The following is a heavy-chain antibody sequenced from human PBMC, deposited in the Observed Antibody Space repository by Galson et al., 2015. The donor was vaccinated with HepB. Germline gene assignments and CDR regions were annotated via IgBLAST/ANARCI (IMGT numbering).Heavy chain of an antibody. J-gene: IGHJ2*01. CDR2: ISSSGSYI. D-gene: IGHD5-18*01. CDR1: GFTFSNYN. CDR3: ARGVDTGKDWYFDL. Sequence: LRLSCAASGFTFSNYNMNWVRQAPGKGLEWVSFISSSGSYIYYADSLEGRFTISRDNAKNSLYLHMNSLTAEDTAVYYCARGVDTGKDWYFDLWGRGTLVTVSS. V-gene: IGHV3-21*01.